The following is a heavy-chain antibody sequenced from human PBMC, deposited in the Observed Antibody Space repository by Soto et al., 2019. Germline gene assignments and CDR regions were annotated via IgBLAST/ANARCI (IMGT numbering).Heavy chain of an antibody. CDR1: GGTVSSYS. CDR2: ILPLRQIP. Sequence: QVQLVQSGAEVKKPGSSVRVSCKSSGGTVSSYSLSWLRQAPGQGLEWVGGILPLRQIPKYAQKFQGRVTISVDKSTNTGYMDLTRLTSEDTAVYYCASPIDRVRFLEWLPFDGWGQGTLVTVSS. D-gene: IGHD3-3*01. J-gene: IGHJ5*02. V-gene: IGHV1-69*09. CDR3: ASPIDRVRFLEWLPFDG.